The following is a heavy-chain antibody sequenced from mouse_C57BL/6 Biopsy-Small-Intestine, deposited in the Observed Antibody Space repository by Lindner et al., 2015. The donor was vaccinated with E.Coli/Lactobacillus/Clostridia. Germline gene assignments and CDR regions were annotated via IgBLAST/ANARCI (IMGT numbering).Heavy chain of an antibody. J-gene: IGHJ1*01. CDR2: VHPGDGDA. V-gene: IGHV1-82*01. CDR1: GYAFSRTW. Sequence: VQLQESGPELVKPGASVKISCKASGYAFSRTWMNWVKQRPGKGLEWIGRVHPGDGDANYNGKFKGKATLTADKSSSTAYMQLSSLTSEDSAVYFCTRGGSYSNYRYFDVWGAGTTVTVSS. D-gene: IGHD2-5*01. CDR3: TRGGSYSNYRYFDV.